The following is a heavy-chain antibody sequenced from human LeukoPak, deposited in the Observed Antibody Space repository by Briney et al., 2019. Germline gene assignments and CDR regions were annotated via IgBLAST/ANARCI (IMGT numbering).Heavy chain of an antibody. CDR2: ISYSGST. CDR1: GGSISSSY. D-gene: IGHD6-19*01. Sequence: PSETLSLTCTVSGGSISSSYWSWIRQRPGKGLEWIGYISYSGSTNYSPSLKSRVTISVDMSKSQFSLKLSSVTAADTAVYYCARRGYSSGWYEYYFDYWGQGTLVTVSS. V-gene: IGHV4-59*08. CDR3: ARRGYSSGWYEYYFDY. J-gene: IGHJ4*02.